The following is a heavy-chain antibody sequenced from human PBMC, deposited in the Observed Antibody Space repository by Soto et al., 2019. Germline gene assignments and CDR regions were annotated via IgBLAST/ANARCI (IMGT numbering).Heavy chain of an antibody. CDR1: GFTFSSYW. J-gene: IGHJ4*02. CDR3: ATARRGGGASY. CDR2: IHQDGSDK. V-gene: IGHV3-7*01. Sequence: GGSLRLSCVASGFTFSSYWMTWVRQAPGKGLERVANIHQDGSDKYYVDSVRVRFTISRDNARNSLYLQMNSLRAEDTAVYYCATARRGGGASYWGQGTLVTVSS. D-gene: IGHD2-21*01.